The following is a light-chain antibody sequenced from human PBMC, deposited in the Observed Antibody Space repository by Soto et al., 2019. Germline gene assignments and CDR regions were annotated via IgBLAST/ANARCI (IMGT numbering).Light chain of an antibody. J-gene: IGKJ4*01. Sequence: DLQMTQSPSSLSASVGDRVTITCRASQSIDSYLNWYQQKPGKVPKLLIYAASSLQTGVPSRFSGSGFGTDFTLTISSLQAEDFATYYCQQSYGILPTFGGGTKVEIK. V-gene: IGKV1-39*01. CDR2: AAS. CDR3: QQSYGILPT. CDR1: QSIDSY.